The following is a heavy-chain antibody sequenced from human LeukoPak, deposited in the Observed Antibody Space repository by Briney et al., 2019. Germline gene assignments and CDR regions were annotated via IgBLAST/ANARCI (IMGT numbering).Heavy chain of an antibody. CDR3: AREGDVVGATIDS. CDR1: GGSMTSSGYY. D-gene: IGHD1-26*01. Sequence: SETLSLTCTVSGGSMTSSGYYWTWMRQPPGEGLEWIGSISHSGSTYYNSSLRSRVTISEDRSENHFSLKLSSVTAADTAVYYCAREGDVVGATIDSWGQGTLVTVSS. J-gene: IGHJ4*02. CDR2: ISHSGST. V-gene: IGHV4-30-2*01.